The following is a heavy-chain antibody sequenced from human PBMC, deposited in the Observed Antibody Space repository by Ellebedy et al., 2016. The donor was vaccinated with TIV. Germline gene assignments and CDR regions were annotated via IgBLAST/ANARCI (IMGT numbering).Heavy chain of an antibody. D-gene: IGHD3-3*01. J-gene: IGHJ6*02. CDR3: AKGDEFWSGYSTTYYYSMDV. V-gene: IGHV3-23*01. CDR2: ISRTGATT. CDR1: GLTFGSYA. Sequence: GGSLRLSXPPSGLTFGSYALSWVRQVQGKGLEWLPGISRTGATTYYADSVKGRFTLSRDNSKNTLYLQMNSLRDEDKALYYCAKGDEFWSGYSTTYYYSMDVWGQGTTVTVSS.